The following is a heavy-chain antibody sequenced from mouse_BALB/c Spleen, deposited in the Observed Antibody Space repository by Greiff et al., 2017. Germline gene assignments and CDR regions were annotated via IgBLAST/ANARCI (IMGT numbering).Heavy chain of an antibody. Sequence: QVQLQQSGPELVRPGVSVKISCKGSGYTFTDYAMHWVKQSHAKSLEWIGVISTYYGNTNYNQKFKGKATMTVDKSSSTAYMELARLTSEDSAIYYGARSYYGSERSVFAYWGQGTLVTVSA. CDR3: ARSYYGSERSVFAY. CDR2: ISTYYGNT. J-gene: IGHJ3*01. CDR1: GYTFTDYA. V-gene: IGHV1-67*01. D-gene: IGHD1-1*01.